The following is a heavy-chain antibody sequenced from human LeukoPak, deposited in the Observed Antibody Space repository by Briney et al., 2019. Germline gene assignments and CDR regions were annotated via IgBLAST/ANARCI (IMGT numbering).Heavy chain of an antibody. CDR1: GFTFSNYA. CDR2: INPDGSTT. D-gene: IGHD3-3*02. Sequence: GGSLRLSCAASGFTFSNYAMSWVRQAPGKGLEWVSRINPDGSTTSYADPVKGRFTISRDSAKNTLYLQMNSLRAEDTAVYYCARVSVGRYYFDNWGQGTPVTVS. V-gene: IGHV3-74*01. J-gene: IGHJ4*02. CDR3: ARVSVGRYYFDN.